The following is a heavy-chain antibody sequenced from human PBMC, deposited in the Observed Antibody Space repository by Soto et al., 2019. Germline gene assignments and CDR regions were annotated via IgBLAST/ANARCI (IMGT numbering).Heavy chain of an antibody. Sequence: QPGGSLGLSCAASGFSFSSYAMHWVRQAPGKGLEYVSAISSNGGSTYYANSVKGRFTISRDNSKNTLYLQMGSLRAEDMAVYYCATTFNFGPLSYWGQGTLVTVSS. CDR1: GFSFSSYA. D-gene: IGHD3-16*01. V-gene: IGHV3-64*01. CDR2: ISSNGGST. J-gene: IGHJ4*02. CDR3: ATTFNFGPLSY.